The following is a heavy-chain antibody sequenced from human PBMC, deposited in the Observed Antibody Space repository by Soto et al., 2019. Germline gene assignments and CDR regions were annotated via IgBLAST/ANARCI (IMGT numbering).Heavy chain of an antibody. V-gene: IGHV4-4*02. CDR2: IYHSGST. Sequence: SETLSLTCAVSGGSISSSNWWSWVRQPPGKGLEWIGEIYHSGSTNYNPSLKSRVTISVDKSKNQFSLKLSSVTAADTAVYYCARDGGRDGYTSPTIRFDYWGQGTLVTVSS. CDR3: ARDGGRDGYTSPTIRFDY. CDR1: GGSISSSNW. D-gene: IGHD5-12*01. J-gene: IGHJ4*02.